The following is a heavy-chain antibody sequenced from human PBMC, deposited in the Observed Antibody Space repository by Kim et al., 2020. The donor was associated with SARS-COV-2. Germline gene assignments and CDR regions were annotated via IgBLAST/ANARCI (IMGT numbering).Heavy chain of an antibody. V-gene: IGHV3-23*01. CDR1: GFTFSSYA. D-gene: IGHD3-22*01. J-gene: IGHJ4*02. CDR3: AKDKVAMIEVTYFDY. Sequence: GGSLRLSCAASGFTFSSYAMSWVRQAPGKGLEWVSAISGSGGSTYYADSVKGRFTISRDNSKNTLYLQMNSLRAEDTAVYYCAKDKVAMIEVTYFDYWGQGTLVTVSS. CDR2: ISGSGGST.